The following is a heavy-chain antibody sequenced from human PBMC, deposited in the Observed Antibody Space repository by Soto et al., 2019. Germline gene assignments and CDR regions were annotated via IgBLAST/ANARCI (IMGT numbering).Heavy chain of an antibody. V-gene: IGHV1-2*02. Sequence: QVPVVQSGAEVKKPGAFMEVSCQASGYTFNGYYLHWVRQAPGPGLEGMGWINPNSGGTNYAQKVQGRVTMTRDTSISTAYMELSRLRSDDTAVYYCARPNCSTTSCHGYFDLWGRGTLVTVSS. CDR1: GYTFNGYY. CDR3: ARPNCSTTSCHGYFDL. J-gene: IGHJ2*01. D-gene: IGHD2-2*01. CDR2: INPNSGGT.